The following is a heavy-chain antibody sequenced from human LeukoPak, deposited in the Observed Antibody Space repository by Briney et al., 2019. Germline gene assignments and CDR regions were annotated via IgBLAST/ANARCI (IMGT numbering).Heavy chain of an antibody. CDR3: ARDRDGDYADY. Sequence: GGSLRLSCAASGFIFSDYYMSWIRQAPGKGLEWVSYISPSTSTKYYADSVKGRFTISRDNAKNSLYLYVNILRAEDTAVYYCARDRDGDYADYWGQGTLVTVSS. D-gene: IGHD4-17*01. CDR1: GFIFSDYY. V-gene: IGHV3-11*01. CDR2: ISPSTSTK. J-gene: IGHJ4*02.